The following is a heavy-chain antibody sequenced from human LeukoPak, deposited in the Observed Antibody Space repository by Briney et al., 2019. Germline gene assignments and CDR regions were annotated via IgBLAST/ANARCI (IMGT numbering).Heavy chain of an antibody. V-gene: IGHV3-11*01. Sequence: PGGSLRLSCVASGFTFSDYYMNWIRQAPGKGLEWLSYISSSGRTINYADSVKSRFTISRDNAKNSLYLELDSVRAEDTAEYYCARGSGAFGGVIALWGQGTLVTVSS. CDR1: GFTFSDYY. CDR3: ARGSGAFGGVIAL. CDR2: ISSSGRTI. J-gene: IGHJ4*02. D-gene: IGHD3-16*02.